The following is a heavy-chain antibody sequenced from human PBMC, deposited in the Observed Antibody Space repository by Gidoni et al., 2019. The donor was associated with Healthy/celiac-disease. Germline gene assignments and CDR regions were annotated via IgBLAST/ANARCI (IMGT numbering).Heavy chain of an antibody. CDR1: GATFSSYA. Sequence: QVQLVQSGAEVKKPGSSVKVSCKASGATFSSYAISWVRQAPGQGLEWMGGIIPIYGTANYEQKFQGRVTITADESTSTAYMELSSLRSEDTAVYYCARAPPRITMIIVVDDAFEIWGQGTMVTVSS. CDR3: ARAPPRITMIIVVDDAFEI. D-gene: IGHD3-22*01. J-gene: IGHJ3*02. CDR2: IIPIYGTA. V-gene: IGHV1-69*01.